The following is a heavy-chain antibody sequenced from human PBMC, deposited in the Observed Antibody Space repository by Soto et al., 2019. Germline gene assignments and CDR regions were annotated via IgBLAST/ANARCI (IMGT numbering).Heavy chain of an antibody. D-gene: IGHD1-26*01. Sequence: EVPLLESGGGLVQPGESLRLSCAASGFTFSYYWMHWVRQAPGMGLVWVSRIHSDGSSTTYADSVKGRFTISSDNARNTLHLQMTSLRAEDTAVYYCAGGDRGAFDLWGQGTVVTVSS. CDR1: GFTFSYYW. V-gene: IGHV3-74*01. CDR3: AGGDRGAFDL. CDR2: IHSDGSST. J-gene: IGHJ3*01.